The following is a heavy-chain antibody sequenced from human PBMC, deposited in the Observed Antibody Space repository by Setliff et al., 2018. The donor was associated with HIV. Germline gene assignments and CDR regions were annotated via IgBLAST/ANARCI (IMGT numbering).Heavy chain of an antibody. Sequence: SETLSLTCTVSGGSISSGDYYWSWIRQPPGKGLEWIGYIYYSGSTYYNPSLKSRVTISVDTSKNQFSLKLSSVTAADTAVYYCARVIMAVAGTPYHFWFDPWGQGTLVTVSS. V-gene: IGHV4-30-4*08. D-gene: IGHD6-19*01. J-gene: IGHJ5*02. CDR1: GGSISSGDYY. CDR2: IYYSGST. CDR3: ARVIMAVAGTPYHFWFDP.